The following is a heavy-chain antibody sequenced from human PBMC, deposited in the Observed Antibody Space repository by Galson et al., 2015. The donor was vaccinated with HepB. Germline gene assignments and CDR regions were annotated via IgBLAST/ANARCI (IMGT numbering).Heavy chain of an antibody. CDR3: TGDRKGGYGPFDY. D-gene: IGHD5-12*01. CDR1: GFTFGDYT. Sequence: SLRLSCAASGFTFGDYTIGWFRQAPGKGLEWVGFIRSKAHGGTTEYVASVKGRFTISRQDSKSIAYLQINSLKTEDTAVYYCTGDRKGGYGPFDYWGQGTLVTVSS. J-gene: IGHJ4*02. CDR2: IRSKAHGGTT. V-gene: IGHV3-49*03.